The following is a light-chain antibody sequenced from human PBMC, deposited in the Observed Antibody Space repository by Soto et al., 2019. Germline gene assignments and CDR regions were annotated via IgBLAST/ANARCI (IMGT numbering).Light chain of an antibody. J-gene: IGKJ4*01. Sequence: EIVLTQSPATLSLSPAERATLSCRASQSVSSYLAWYQQLPGQAPRLLIYDASNRATGIPARFSGSGSGTDFTLTISSLEPEDFAVYYCPHRANWPPGATFGGGTKVEIK. CDR1: QSVSSY. V-gene: IGKV3-11*01. CDR2: DAS. CDR3: PHRANWPPGAT.